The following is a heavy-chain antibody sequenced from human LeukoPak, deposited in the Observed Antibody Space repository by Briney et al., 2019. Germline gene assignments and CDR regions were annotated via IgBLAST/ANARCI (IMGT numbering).Heavy chain of an antibody. Sequence: SQTLSLTCAISGDSVSSNSAAWNWIRQSPSRGLEWLGRTYYRSKWYNEYAVSVKSRITINPDTSKNQFSLQLNSVTPEDTAVYCCARVVRIAVAGTIIFDYWGQGTLVTVSS. V-gene: IGHV6-1*01. D-gene: IGHD6-19*01. CDR1: GDSVSSNSAA. CDR2: TYYRSKWYN. CDR3: ARVVRIAVAGTIIFDY. J-gene: IGHJ4*02.